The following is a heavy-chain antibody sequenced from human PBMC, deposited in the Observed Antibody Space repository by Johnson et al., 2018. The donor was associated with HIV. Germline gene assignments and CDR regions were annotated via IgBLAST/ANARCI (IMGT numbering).Heavy chain of an antibody. CDR2: IKQDGSET. V-gene: IGHV3-7*05. CDR3: ARDLFYDVLTGYSQLAFDI. Sequence: VQLVESGGGLVQPGESLRLSCAASGFTFSSYWMTWVRQAPGKGLEWVANIKQDGSETHYVDSVKGRFTISRDNAKNSLYLQMNSLRVEDTAVYYCARDLFYDVLTGYSQLAFDIGGRGTMVTVSS. J-gene: IGHJ3*02. D-gene: IGHD3-9*01. CDR1: GFTFSSYW.